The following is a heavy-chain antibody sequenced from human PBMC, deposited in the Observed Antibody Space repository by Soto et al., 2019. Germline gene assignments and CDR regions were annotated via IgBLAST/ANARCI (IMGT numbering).Heavy chain of an antibody. CDR3: ARGGHIAVVTDSFDS. D-gene: IGHD2-21*02. CDR1: GYPFNTYY. Sequence: ASVKVSCKSSGYPFNTYYLHWVRQAPGQGLERMGMIQPGGGGSTYAPKFLGRVTMTMDSSTSTVFMELTSLRSADPTVYYCARGGHIAVVTDSFDSWGQGTLVTVSS. J-gene: IGHJ4*02. V-gene: IGHV1-46*02. CDR2: IQPGGGGS.